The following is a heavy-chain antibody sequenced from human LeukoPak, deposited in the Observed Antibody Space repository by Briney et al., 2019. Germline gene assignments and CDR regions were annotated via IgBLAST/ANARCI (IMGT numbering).Heavy chain of an antibody. CDR1: GGSISSSSYY. CDR3: ARGVYDYGDY. V-gene: IGHV4-39*07. D-gene: IGHD4-17*01. CDR2: IYYSGST. Sequence: PSETLSLTCTVSGGSISSSSYYWGWIRQPPGKGLEWIGSIYYSGSTYYNPSLKSRATISVDTSKNQFSLKLSSVTAADTAVYYCARGVYDYGDYWGQGTLVTVFS. J-gene: IGHJ4*02.